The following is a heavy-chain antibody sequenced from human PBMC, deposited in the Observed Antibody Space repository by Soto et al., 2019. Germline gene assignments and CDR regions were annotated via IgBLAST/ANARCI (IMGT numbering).Heavy chain of an antibody. Sequence: QVQLVQSGAEVKRPGSSVKVSCKASGGTCNNYALSVVRQAPGQGLEWMGGIIPIFNSAHYAQKFQGRVTITADDSTSTAYMELRSLRPDDTAVYYCAREVTVASYSFDFWGQGNLVTVSS. CDR1: GGTCNNYA. V-gene: IGHV1-69*01. CDR2: IIPIFNSA. D-gene: IGHD5-12*01. J-gene: IGHJ4*02. CDR3: AREVTVASYSFDF.